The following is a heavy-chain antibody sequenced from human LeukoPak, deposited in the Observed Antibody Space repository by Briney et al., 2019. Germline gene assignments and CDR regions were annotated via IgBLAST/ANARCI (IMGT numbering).Heavy chain of an antibody. CDR1: GFTFSTYW. J-gene: IGHJ4*02. D-gene: IGHD3-22*01. V-gene: IGHV3-7*04. CDR3: ARDDSSTDGSGSYFDLLDS. Sequence: GGSLRLSCAASGFTFSTYWITWVRQAPAKGLEWVANINGDGSDKNYLDSVNGRFTISIDNAKNTLYLQMNSLRAEATAVYYCARDDSSTDGSGSYFDLLDSWGQGTLVTVSS. CDR2: INGDGSDK.